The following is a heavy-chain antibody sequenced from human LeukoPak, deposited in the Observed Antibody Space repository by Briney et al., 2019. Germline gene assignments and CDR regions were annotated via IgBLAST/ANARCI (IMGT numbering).Heavy chain of an antibody. D-gene: IGHD3-22*01. V-gene: IGHV4-34*01. CDR1: GGSFSGYY. CDR2: INHSGST. Sequence: SETLSLTCAVYGGSFSGYYWSWIRQPPGKGLEWIGEINHSGSTNYNPSLKSRVTISVDTSKNQFSLKLSSVTAADTAVYYCARANSSGLVDYWGQGTLVTVST. J-gene: IGHJ4*02. CDR3: ARANSSGLVDY.